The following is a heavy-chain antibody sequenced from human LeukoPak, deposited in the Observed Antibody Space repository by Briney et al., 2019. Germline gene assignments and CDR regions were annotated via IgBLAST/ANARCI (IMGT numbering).Heavy chain of an antibody. D-gene: IGHD3-10*01. CDR2: ISWDGGST. V-gene: IGHV3-43D*03. Sequence: GGSLRLSCAASGFTFGDYAMHWVRQAPGKGLEWVSLISWDGGSTYYADSVKGRFTISRDNSKNSLYLQMNSLRAEDTALYYCAKDKYGSGSSPLDFDYWGQGTLVTVSS. J-gene: IGHJ4*02. CDR3: AKDKYGSGSSPLDFDY. CDR1: GFTFGDYA.